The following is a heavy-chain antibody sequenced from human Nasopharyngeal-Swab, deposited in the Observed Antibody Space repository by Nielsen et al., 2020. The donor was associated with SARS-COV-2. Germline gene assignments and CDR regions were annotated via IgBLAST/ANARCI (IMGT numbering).Heavy chain of an antibody. CDR3: AKDGGGWYTSGWYYFDY. J-gene: IGHJ4*02. D-gene: IGHD6-19*01. CDR1: GFAFSSYA. V-gene: IGHV3-23*01. CDR2: FSGSSGNT. Sequence: GESLKISCAASGFAFSSYAMSWVRQTPGKGLEWVSSFSGSSGNTYYADYVKGRFTISRDTSKNTLYLQMNSLRADVTAVYYCAKDGGGWYTSGWYYFDYWGQGTLVTVSS.